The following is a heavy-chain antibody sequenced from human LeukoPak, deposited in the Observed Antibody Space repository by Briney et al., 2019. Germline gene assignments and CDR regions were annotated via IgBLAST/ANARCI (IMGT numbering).Heavy chain of an antibody. CDR3: ARTFGIAVAGPGDY. V-gene: IGHV3-11*06. Sequence: GGSLRLSCAASGFTFSDYYMTWIRQAPGKGLEWISYISRSNSYTYYADSVKGRFTISRDNAKNSLYLQMNSLRVEDTAVYYCARTFGIAVAGPGDYWGQGTLVTVSS. CDR1: GFTFSDYY. D-gene: IGHD6-19*01. CDR2: ISRSNSYT. J-gene: IGHJ4*02.